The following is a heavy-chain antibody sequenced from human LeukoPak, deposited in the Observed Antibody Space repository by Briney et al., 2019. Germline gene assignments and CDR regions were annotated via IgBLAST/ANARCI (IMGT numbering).Heavy chain of an antibody. J-gene: IGHJ4*02. CDR1: GGSISSSSYY. V-gene: IGHV4-39*07. D-gene: IGHD1-26*01. Sequence: PSETLSLTCTVSGGSISSSSYYRGWIRQPPGKGLEWIGSIYYSGSTYYNPSLKSRVTISVDTSKNQFSLKLSSVTAADTAVYYCARKDSGSYSHFDYWGQGTLVTVSS. CDR3: ARKDSGSYSHFDY. CDR2: IYYSGST.